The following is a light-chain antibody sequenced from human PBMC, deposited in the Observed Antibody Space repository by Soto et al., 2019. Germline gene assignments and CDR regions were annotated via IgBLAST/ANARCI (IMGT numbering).Light chain of an antibody. V-gene: IGKV2-28*01. CDR1: QSLLHSNGYNF. CDR3: MQALQSPRT. J-gene: IGKJ1*01. CDR2: LGS. Sequence: DIVMTQSPLSLPVTPGEAASISCRSSQSLLHSNGYNFLDWYLQKPGQSPQILINLGSNRSSGVPDRFSGSGSGTDFTLKISRVEAEDVGVYYCMQALQSPRTFGQGTKVHIK.